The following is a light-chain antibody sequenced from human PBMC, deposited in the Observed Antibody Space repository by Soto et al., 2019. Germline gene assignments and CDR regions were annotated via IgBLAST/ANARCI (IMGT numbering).Light chain of an antibody. V-gene: IGLV1-40*01. J-gene: IGLJ3*02. Sequence: QSVLTQPPSVSGPPGQRVTISCTGSSSNIGAGYDVHWYQQLPGTAPKLLIYGNSNRPSGVPDRFSGSKSGTSASLAITGLQAEDEADYYCQSYDSGLSGVFGGGTKLTVL. CDR2: GNS. CDR3: QSYDSGLSGV. CDR1: SSNIGAGYD.